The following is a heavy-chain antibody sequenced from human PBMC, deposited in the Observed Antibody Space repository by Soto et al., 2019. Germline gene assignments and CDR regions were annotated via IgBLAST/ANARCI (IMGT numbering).Heavy chain of an antibody. J-gene: IGHJ5*02. CDR1: GYIFTNND. CDR2: MNPGSGDT. V-gene: IGHV1-8*01. CDR3: ARMASLGSLNWSDH. Sequence: ASVKVSCKASGYIFTNNDVSWVRQATGEGLEWMGWMNPGSGDTGYAQKFQGRVTMTRNISIATAYMELSSLRADDTAIYYCARMASLGSLNWSDHWGKGTMVTVSS. D-gene: IGHD3-10*01.